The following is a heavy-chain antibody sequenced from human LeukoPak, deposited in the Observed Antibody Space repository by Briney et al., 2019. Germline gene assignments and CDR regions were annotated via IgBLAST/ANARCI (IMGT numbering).Heavy chain of an antibody. V-gene: IGHV3-21*01. J-gene: IGHJ4*02. Sequence: GRSLRLSCAASGFTFSSYSMNWVRQAPGKGLEWVSSISSSSSYIYYADSVKSRFTISRDNAKNSLYLQMNSLRAEDTAVYYCARVLEYYFDYWGQGTLVTVSS. CDR1: GFTFSSYS. CDR3: ARVLEYYFDY. CDR2: ISSSSSYI. D-gene: IGHD3-3*02.